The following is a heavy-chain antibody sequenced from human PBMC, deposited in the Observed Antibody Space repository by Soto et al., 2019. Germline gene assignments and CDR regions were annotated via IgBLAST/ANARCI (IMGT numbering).Heavy chain of an antibody. V-gene: IGHV4-30-4*01. D-gene: IGHD6-13*01. CDR3: ATVRSRWNIDC. CDR2: IYYSGTT. Sequence: QVQLQESGPGLVKPSQTLSLTCIVSGGSISSDDHYWSWIRQPPGKGLEWIGYIYYSGTTRANPSLKSRLFISLDTAKNQVSLQLTSGTAADTAVYYCATVRSRWNIDCWGQGTLVTVSS. CDR1: GGSISSDDHY. J-gene: IGHJ4*02.